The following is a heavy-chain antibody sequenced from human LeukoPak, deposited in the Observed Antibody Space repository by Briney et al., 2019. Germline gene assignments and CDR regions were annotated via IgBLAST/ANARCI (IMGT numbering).Heavy chain of an antibody. CDR2: IYYSGSA. Sequence: SETLSLTCNVSGGSISSGDYFWSWIRQPSGKGLEWIGYIYYSGSAYYSPSLRSRFTISVDTSENQFSLKVSSVAATDTAVYYCARAEVTAGTKYFDLWGRGTLVTVSS. CDR3: ARAEVTAGTKYFDL. J-gene: IGHJ2*01. CDR1: GGSISSGDYF. D-gene: IGHD6-19*01. V-gene: IGHV4-30-4*01.